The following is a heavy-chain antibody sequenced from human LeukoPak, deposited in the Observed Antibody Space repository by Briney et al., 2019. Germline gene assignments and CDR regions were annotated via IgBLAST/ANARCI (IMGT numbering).Heavy chain of an antibody. CDR2: ISYDGSNK. D-gene: IGHD4-17*01. Sequence: GGSLRLSCAASGFTFSSYAMHWVRQAPGKGLEWVAVISYDGSNKYYADSVKGRFTISRDNSKNTLYLQMNSLRAEDTAVYYCAKDRGRRPYGDLDYWGQGTLVTVSS. CDR1: GFTFSSYA. CDR3: AKDRGRRPYGDLDY. V-gene: IGHV3-30-3*01. J-gene: IGHJ4*02.